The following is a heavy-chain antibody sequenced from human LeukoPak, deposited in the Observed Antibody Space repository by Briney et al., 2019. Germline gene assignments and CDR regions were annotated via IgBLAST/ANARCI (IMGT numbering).Heavy chain of an antibody. CDR2: NIPIFGTA. Sequence: SVKVSCKASVGTFSSYAISWVRQPSGQGLEWMGGNIPIFGTANYQQKFQGRVTISADESTSTAYMELSSLRSDDTAVYYCARDGERIVVVPAARYYYGMDVWGQGTTVTVSS. D-gene: IGHD2-2*01. CDR3: ARDGERIVVVPAARYYYGMDV. J-gene: IGHJ6*02. CDR1: VGTFSSYA. V-gene: IGHV1-69*13.